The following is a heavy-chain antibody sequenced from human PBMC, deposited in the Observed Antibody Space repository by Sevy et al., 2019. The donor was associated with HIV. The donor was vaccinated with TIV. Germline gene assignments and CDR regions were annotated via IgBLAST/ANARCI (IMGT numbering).Heavy chain of an antibody. D-gene: IGHD3-16*01. CDR1: GYTFTSYA. J-gene: IGHJ6*02. V-gene: IGHV7-4-1*02. CDR3: AREGVWGSFDYYYGMDV. Sequence: APVKVSCKASGYTFTSYAMNWVRQAPGQGLEWMGWINTNTGNPTYAQGFTGRFVFSLDTSVSTAYLQISSLKAEDTAVYYCAREGVWGSFDYYYGMDVWGQGTTVTVSS. CDR2: INTNTGNP.